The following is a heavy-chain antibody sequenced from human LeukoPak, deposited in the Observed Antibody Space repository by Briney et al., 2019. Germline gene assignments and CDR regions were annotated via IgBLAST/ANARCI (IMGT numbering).Heavy chain of an antibody. Sequence: VASLKVSCKASGYTFTSYGISWVRQAPGQGLKWMGWISAYNGNTNYAQKRQGRVTMTTDTSTSTAYMELRSLRSDDTAVYYCARDHPGYDFWSGYPNWFDPWGQGTLVTVSS. CDR1: GYTFTSYG. CDR3: ARDHPGYDFWSGYPNWFDP. V-gene: IGHV1-18*01. D-gene: IGHD3-3*01. CDR2: ISAYNGNT. J-gene: IGHJ5*02.